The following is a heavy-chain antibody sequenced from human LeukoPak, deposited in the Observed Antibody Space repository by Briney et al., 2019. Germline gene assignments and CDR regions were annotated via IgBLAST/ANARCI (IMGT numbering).Heavy chain of an antibody. CDR3: AREGPWDNFDY. V-gene: IGHV3-48*04. CDR1: GFTISSYT. CDR2: ITSTSSGI. Sequence: GGSLRLSCAASGFTISSYTMTWVRQAPGKGLEWVSYITSTSSGIFYADSVKGRFTISRDTAKNSVYLQMNSLRAEDTAVYYCAREGPWDNFDYWGQGTLVTVSS. D-gene: IGHD1-26*01. J-gene: IGHJ4*02.